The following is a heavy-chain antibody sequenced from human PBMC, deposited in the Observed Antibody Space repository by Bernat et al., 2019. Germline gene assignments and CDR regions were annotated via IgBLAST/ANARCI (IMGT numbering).Heavy chain of an antibody. V-gene: IGHV3-30*01. Sequence: VQLVESGGGVVQPGRSLRLSCAASGFTFSSYAMHWVRQAPGKGLEWVAVISYDGSNKYYADSVKGRFTISRDNSKNTLYLQMNSLRAEDTAVYYCARGVVVVVAATPGAFDIWGQGTMVTVSS. CDR3: ARGVVVVVAATPGAFDI. J-gene: IGHJ3*02. D-gene: IGHD2-15*01. CDR2: ISYDGSNK. CDR1: GFTFSSYA.